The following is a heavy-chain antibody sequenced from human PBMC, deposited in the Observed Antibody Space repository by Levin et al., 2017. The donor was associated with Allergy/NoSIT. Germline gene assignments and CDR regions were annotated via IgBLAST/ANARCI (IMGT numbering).Heavy chain of an antibody. J-gene: IGHJ5*01. CDR1: GYTFTGYF. D-gene: IGHD6-13*01. Sequence: GESLKISCGASGYTFTGYFIHWVRQAPGQGLEWMGWINPNDGDTYFTQKFRGRVTLTRDTSISTAYLELSSLRSDDTAVYYCAKGAIAAAGTRWFDSWGHGTLVTVSS. V-gene: IGHV1-2*02. CDR2: INPNDGDT. CDR3: AKGAIAAAGTRWFDS.